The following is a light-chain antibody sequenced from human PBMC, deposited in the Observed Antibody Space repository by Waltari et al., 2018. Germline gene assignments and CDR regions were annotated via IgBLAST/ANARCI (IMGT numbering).Light chain of an antibody. Sequence: ETVLTQSPGTLSLSPGERATLSCRASQSVTSSHLAWYQQKPGQAPRLLIYGASSRATGIPDRFSGSGSGTDFTLTITRLEPEDFAVYYCQQYGNSPRTFDQGTEVEIK. CDR1: QSVTSSH. CDR2: GAS. V-gene: IGKV3-20*01. CDR3: QQYGNSPRT. J-gene: IGKJ1*01.